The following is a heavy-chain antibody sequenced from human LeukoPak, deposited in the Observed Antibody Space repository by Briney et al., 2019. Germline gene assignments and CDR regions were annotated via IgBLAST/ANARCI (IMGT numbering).Heavy chain of an antibody. J-gene: IGHJ6*02. CDR3: TSTAALPYYYGMDV. CDR1: GFTFSGSA. CDR2: IRSKANSYAT. D-gene: IGHD6-6*01. Sequence: GGSLRLSRAASGFTFSGSAMHWVRQASGKGLEWVGRIRSKANSYATAYAASVKGRFTISRDDSKNTAYLQMNSLKTEDTAVYYCTSTAALPYYYGMDVWGQGTTVTVSS. V-gene: IGHV3-73*01.